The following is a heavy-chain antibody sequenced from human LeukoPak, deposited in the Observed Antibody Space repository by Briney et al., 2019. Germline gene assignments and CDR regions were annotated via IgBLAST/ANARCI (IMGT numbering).Heavy chain of an antibody. Sequence: GGSLRLSCAASGFTFSSYEMNWVRQAPGKGLEWVSVIYSGGSTYYADSVKGRFTISRDNSKNTLYLQMNSLRAEDTAVYYCARGVDTAMAFDYWGQGTLVTVSS. V-gene: IGHV3-66*01. CDR1: GFTFSSYE. J-gene: IGHJ4*02. D-gene: IGHD5-18*01. CDR2: IYSGGST. CDR3: ARGVDTAMAFDY.